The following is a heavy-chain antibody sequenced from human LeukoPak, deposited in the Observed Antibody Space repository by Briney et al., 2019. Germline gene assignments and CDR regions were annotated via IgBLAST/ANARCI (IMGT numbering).Heavy chain of an antibody. CDR3: ARRGGPGTYHQLRYNWFDP. J-gene: IGHJ5*02. Sequence: GGSLRLPCAASGFTLSDYHMNWPRHAPGKRREWLSSITTISHHIYYAGAVRGRFTISRDNAKNSLYLQMNSLRGEDTAVYYCARRGGPGTYHQLRYNWFDPWGQGTLLTVSS. V-gene: IGHV3-21*01. CDR2: ITTISHHI. D-gene: IGHD3-10*01. CDR1: GFTLSDYH.